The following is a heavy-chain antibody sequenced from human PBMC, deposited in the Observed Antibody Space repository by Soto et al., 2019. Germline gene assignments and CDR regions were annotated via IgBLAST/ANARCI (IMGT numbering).Heavy chain of an antibody. Sequence: QLQLQESGPGLVKPSETLSLTCTVSGGSISSSIYYWGWIRQPPGKGLEWIGSIYYSGNTYYNPSLXXXVXXSVDTSKNQFSLKLSSVTAADTAVYYCARHPYDYGDWLGACWGQGTLVTVSS. CDR3: ARHPYDYGDWLGAC. D-gene: IGHD4-17*01. CDR2: IYYSGNT. J-gene: IGHJ4*02. CDR1: GGSISSSIYY. V-gene: IGHV4-39*01.